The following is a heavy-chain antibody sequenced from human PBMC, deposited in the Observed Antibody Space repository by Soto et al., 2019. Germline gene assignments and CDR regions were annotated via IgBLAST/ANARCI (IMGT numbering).Heavy chain of an antibody. CDR3: AIRGYSSGAFDI. V-gene: IGHV1-24*01. CDR1: GYTLTELS. D-gene: IGHD5-18*01. CDR2: FDPEDGET. J-gene: IGHJ3*02. Sequence: ASVKVSCKVSGYTLTELSMHCVRQAPGKGLEWMGGFDPEDGETIYAQKFQGRVTMTEDTSTDTAYMELSSLRSEDTAVYYCAIRGYSSGAFDIWGQGTMVTVSS.